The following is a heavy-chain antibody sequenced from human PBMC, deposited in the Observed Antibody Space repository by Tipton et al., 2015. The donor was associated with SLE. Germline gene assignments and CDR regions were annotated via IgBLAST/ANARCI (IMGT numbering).Heavy chain of an antibody. CDR1: GFTFSSYE. J-gene: IGHJ4*02. D-gene: IGHD3-10*01. V-gene: IGHV4-4*08. CDR2: SFPSWST. CDR3: ARRPWGGFDY. Sequence: LRFSCAASGFTFSSYEMNWGRQAPGKGLEWIGDSFPSWSTNYNPSLKSRVTISANTSKNQFSLRLSSLTAADTAVYYCARRPWGGFDYWGQGTLVTVSS.